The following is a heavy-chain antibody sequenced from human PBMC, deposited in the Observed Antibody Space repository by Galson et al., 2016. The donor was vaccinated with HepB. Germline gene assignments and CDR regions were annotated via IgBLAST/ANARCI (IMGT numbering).Heavy chain of an antibody. CDR1: KFKFSDYA. CDR2: ISSNGAGI. V-gene: IGHV3-9*01. Sequence: SLRLSCAASKFKFSDYAMHWVRQAPGKGLEWVSGISSNGAGIGYAASVKGRFTISRDNAKNSLYLQMSSLRAEDTALYYCVKSSFYYDSSGSFDIWGQGTMVTVSS. J-gene: IGHJ3*02. D-gene: IGHD3-22*01. CDR3: VKSSFYYDSSGSFDI.